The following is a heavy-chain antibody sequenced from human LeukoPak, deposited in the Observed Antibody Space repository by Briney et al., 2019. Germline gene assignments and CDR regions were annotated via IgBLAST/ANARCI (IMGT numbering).Heavy chain of an antibody. V-gene: IGHV4-39*01. CDR1: GGSISSSSYY. Sequence: SSETLSPTCTVSGGSISSSSYYWGWIRQPPGKGPEWIGSIYYSGSTYYNPSLKSRVTISVDTSKNQFSLKLSSVTAADTAVYYCARHGVSIAARPYYWGQGTLVTVSS. D-gene: IGHD6-6*01. CDR3: ARHGVSIAARPYY. CDR2: IYYSGST. J-gene: IGHJ4*02.